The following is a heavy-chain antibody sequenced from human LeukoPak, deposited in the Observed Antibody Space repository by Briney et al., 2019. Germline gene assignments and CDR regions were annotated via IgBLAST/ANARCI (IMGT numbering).Heavy chain of an antibody. V-gene: IGHV3-72*01. CDR1: EFTFSDHY. J-gene: IGHJ3*02. D-gene: IGHD2-2*01. CDR2: TRNKANSYTT. Sequence: GGSLRLSCAATEFTFSDHYMDWVRQAPGKGLEWIGRTRNKANSYTTEYAASVKGRFTISRDDSKSSLYLQMNSLKTEDTAVYYCAREGPLAENEAGSTFDIWGQGTMVTVSS. CDR3: AREGPLAENEAGSTFDI.